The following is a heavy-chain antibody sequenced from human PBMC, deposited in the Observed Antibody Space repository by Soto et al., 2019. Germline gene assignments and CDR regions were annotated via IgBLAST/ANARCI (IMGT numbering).Heavy chain of an antibody. Sequence: GSLRLSCAASGFTFSSYWVHWVRQAPGKGLVWVSRINSDGSSTSYADSVKGRFTISRDNAKNTLYLQMNSLRAEDTAVYYCARIGSVAGRTYYFDYWGQGTLVTVSS. CDR3: ARIGSVAGRTYYFDY. V-gene: IGHV3-74*01. CDR1: GFTFSSYW. D-gene: IGHD6-19*01. J-gene: IGHJ4*02. CDR2: INSDGSST.